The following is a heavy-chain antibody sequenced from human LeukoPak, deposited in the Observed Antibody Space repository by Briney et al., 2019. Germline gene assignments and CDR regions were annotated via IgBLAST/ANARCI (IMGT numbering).Heavy chain of an antibody. D-gene: IGHD3-9*01. CDR2: IHYSGNT. CDR1: GASISAYS. J-gene: IGHJ4*02. Sequence: PSETLSLTCTVSGASISAYSWSWIRQPPGKGLEWIGCIHYSGNTHCNPSLESRVTLSVDTSKNQCSLKLSSVTAADTAVYYCARHGRESRYFDWLLYYIDHWGQGALVTVSS. CDR3: ARHGRESRYFDWLLYYIDH. V-gene: IGHV4-59*08.